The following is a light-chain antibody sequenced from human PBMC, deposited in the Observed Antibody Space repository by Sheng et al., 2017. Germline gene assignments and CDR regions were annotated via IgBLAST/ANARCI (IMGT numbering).Light chain of an antibody. CDR3: SSYADNNKYVV. CDR2: EVT. J-gene: IGLJ2*01. V-gene: IGLV2-8*01. CDR1: SSDVGGYKY. Sequence: QSALTQPPSASGSPGQSVTISCTGTSSDVGGYKYVSWYQQYPGKAPKLMIYEVTQRPSGVPDRFSGSKSGNTASLTVSGLQAEDEADYYCSSYADNNKYVVFGRGTKLTVL.